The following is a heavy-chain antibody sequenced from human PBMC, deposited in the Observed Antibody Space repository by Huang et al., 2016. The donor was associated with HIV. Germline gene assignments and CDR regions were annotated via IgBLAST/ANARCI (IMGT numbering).Heavy chain of an antibody. CDR1: GFSLSTYA. J-gene: IGHJ3*01. CDR2: ISNDGNNR. V-gene: IGHV3-30*04. Sequence: QVQLVESGGGVAQPGRSQRLSWLASGFSLSTYAMHVLRQAPGKGREWVGVISNDGNNRCYADSLKGRFTISRDNSKNQLYLQMSSLRPEDTDVYYCVRDTVAHGFDVWGPGTLVTVSS. D-gene: IGHD4-17*01. CDR3: VRDTVAHGFDV.